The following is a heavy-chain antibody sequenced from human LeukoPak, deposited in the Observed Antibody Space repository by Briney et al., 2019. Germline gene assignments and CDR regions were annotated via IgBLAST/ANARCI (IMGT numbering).Heavy chain of an antibody. CDR3: AGNRILTGYYLFDY. CDR1: GFTFDDYA. V-gene: IGHV3-9*01. J-gene: IGHJ4*02. CDR2: ISWNSGSI. Sequence: PGRSLRLSCAASGFTFDDYAMHWVRQAPGKGLEWVSGISWNSGSIGYADSVKGRFTISRDNAKNSLYLQMNSLRAEDTAVYYCAGNRILTGYYLFDYWGQGTLVTVSS. D-gene: IGHD3-9*01.